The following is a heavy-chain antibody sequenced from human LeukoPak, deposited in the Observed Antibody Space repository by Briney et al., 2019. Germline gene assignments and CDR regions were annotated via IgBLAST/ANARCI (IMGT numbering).Heavy chain of an antibody. V-gene: IGHV3-74*01. CDR1: GFTFSSYW. Sequence: PGRSLRPSCAASGFTFSSYWMHWVRQVPGKGLVWVARINPGGSSITYADSVKGRFTISRDNAKNTLYLQMDSLRAEGTGVYYCARSNQADDYWGQGTLVTVSS. D-gene: IGHD1-14*01. CDR3: ARSNQADDY. CDR2: INPGGSSI. J-gene: IGHJ4*02.